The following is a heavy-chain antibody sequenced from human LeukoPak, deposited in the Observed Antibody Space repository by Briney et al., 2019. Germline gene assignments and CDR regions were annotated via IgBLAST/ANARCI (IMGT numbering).Heavy chain of an antibody. CDR3: ARGRLTYYYDSTPVDWFDP. CDR1: GYTFTGYD. CDR2: MNPNSGNT. D-gene: IGHD3-22*01. Sequence: GASVKVSCKASGYTFTGYDINWVRQATGQGLEWMGWMNPNSGNTGYAQKFQGRVTMTRNTSISTAYMELSSLRSEDTAVYYCARGRLTYYYDSTPVDWFDPWGRGTLVTVSS. V-gene: IGHV1-8*01. J-gene: IGHJ5*02.